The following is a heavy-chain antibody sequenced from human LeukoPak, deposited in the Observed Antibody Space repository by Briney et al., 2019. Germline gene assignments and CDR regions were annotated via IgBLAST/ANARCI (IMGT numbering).Heavy chain of an antibody. V-gene: IGHV3-7*03. CDR1: GFTSSSYW. CDR3: AKHYGDYGDEYFDY. D-gene: IGHD4-17*01. CDR2: IKQDGSEK. J-gene: IGHJ4*02. Sequence: GGSLRLSCAASGFTSSSYWMSWVRQAPGKGLEWVANIKQDGSEKYYVDSVKGRFTISRDNAKNSLYLQMNSLRAEDTAVYYCAKHYGDYGDEYFDYWGQGTLVTVSS.